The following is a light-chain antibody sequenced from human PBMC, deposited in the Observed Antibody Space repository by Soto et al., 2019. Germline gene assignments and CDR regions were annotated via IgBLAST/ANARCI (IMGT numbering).Light chain of an antibody. J-gene: IGLJ1*01. CDR3: SSYTSSNTFYV. CDR1: SSDVGGYNY. V-gene: IGLV2-14*01. Sequence: QSVLTQPASVSGSPGQSITISCTGTSSDVGGYNYVSWYQQRPGKAPKLMIYEVTNRPSGVSNRFSGSKSGNTASLTISGLQAEDEADYYCSSYTSSNTFYVFGTGTKVTVL. CDR2: EVT.